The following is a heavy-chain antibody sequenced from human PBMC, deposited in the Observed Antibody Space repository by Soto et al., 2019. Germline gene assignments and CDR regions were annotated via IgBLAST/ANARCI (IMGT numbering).Heavy chain of an antibody. CDR2: MYYSGDT. CDR3: ARGRGYTSSQVDS. Sequence: QAQLQESGPGLVKPSETLSLTCTVSGASISNYYWSWIRQPPGKGLEWIGYMYYSGDTNYNPSLKSRVTISVDTSRKQFSLKLTSVTAADTALYYCARGRGYTSSQVDSWGQGILVTVSS. CDR1: GASISNYY. J-gene: IGHJ5*01. V-gene: IGHV4-59*01. D-gene: IGHD3-22*01.